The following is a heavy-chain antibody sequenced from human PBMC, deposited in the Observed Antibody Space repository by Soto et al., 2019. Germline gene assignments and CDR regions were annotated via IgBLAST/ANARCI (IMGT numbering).Heavy chain of an antibody. CDR2: IYWDDSK. CDR1: GFSLSTDRVG. Sequence: QITLKESGPTLVKPTQTLTLTCTFSGFSLSTDRVGVGWIRQPPGKALDWLAVIYWDDSKTYSPSLKSRLTIXXDTSKNTVVLTMTNMDPVDTATYYCAHAYGGRSLYWGQGTLVTVSS. V-gene: IGHV2-5*02. J-gene: IGHJ4*02. D-gene: IGHD1-26*01. CDR3: AHAYGGRSLY.